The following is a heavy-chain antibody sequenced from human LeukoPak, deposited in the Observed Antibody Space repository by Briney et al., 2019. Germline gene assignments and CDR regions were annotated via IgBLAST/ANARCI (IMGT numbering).Heavy chain of an antibody. Sequence: GGSLRLSCAVSGFTVSGNYMGWVRQAPGKGLEWVSLIYSGGTTYYADSVKGRFTISRDNSKNTLYLQMNSLRAEDTAVYYCATIDYWGQGTLVTVSS. V-gene: IGHV3-66*01. CDR1: GFTVSGNY. J-gene: IGHJ4*02. CDR2: IYSGGTT. CDR3: ATIDY.